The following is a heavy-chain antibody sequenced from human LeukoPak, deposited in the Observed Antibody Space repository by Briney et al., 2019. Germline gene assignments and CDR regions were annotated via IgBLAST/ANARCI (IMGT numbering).Heavy chain of an antibody. D-gene: IGHD3-9*01. CDR1: GFPFSSYG. J-gene: IGHJ4*02. CDR3: AKDSTVLRYFDWLPYYFDY. V-gene: IGHV3-30*18. CDR2: ISYDGSNK. Sequence: GGSLRLSFAASGFPFSSYGMHWVRPAPGKGLEWVAVISYDGSNKYYADSVKGRFTISRDNSKNTLYLQMNSLRAEDTAVYYCAKDSTVLRYFDWLPYYFDYWGQGTLVTVSS.